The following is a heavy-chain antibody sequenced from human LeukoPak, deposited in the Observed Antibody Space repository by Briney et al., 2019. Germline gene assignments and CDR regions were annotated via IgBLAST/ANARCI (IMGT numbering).Heavy chain of an antibody. J-gene: IGHJ4*02. D-gene: IGHD4-17*01. CDR1: GFSFTNAW. CDR3: AKIRNDYGDYFDY. Sequence: GGSLRLSCAASGFSFTNAWMSWVRQAPGKGLEWVGRIKSKTDGGTIDYAAPVKGRFTISRDDSKNTLYLQMNSLRAEDTAVYYCAKIRNDYGDYFDYWGQGTLVTVSS. CDR2: IKSKTDGGTI. V-gene: IGHV3-15*01.